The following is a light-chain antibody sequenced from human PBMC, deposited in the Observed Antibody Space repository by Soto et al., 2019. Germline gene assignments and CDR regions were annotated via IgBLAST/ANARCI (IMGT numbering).Light chain of an antibody. J-gene: IGKJ4*01. CDR1: QSVSSSY. Sequence: EIVLTQSPGTLHLAPGERATLSCRASQSVSSSYLAWYQQKPGQAPRLLIYGASSRATGIPDRFSGSGSGTVFNLTISRLEAEDFAVYYCQHYASSGCGVTFGGGKKVEIK. V-gene: IGKV3-20*01. CDR3: QHYASSGCGVT. CDR2: GAS.